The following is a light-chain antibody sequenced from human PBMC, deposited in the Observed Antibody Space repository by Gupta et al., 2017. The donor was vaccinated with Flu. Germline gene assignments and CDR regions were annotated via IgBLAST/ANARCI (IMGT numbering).Light chain of an antibody. CDR1: SSNIGSNF. J-gene: IGLJ2*01. CDR3: AAWDVMPRVV. Sequence: QRGTMFCAGSSSNIGSNFVNWYQHPPGTAPTLPIYKNNQRPAGVPVRFSGSKSGTSASRTINGLRSEDEADYYCAAWDVMPRVVFGGGTKLPVL. V-gene: IGLV1-47*01. CDR2: KNN.